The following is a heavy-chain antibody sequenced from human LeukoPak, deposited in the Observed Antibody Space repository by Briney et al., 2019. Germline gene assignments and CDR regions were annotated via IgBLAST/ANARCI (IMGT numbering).Heavy chain of an antibody. CDR3: ARGATSYMDV. J-gene: IGHJ6*03. Sequence: PGRSLRLSCAASGFTFSSYAMHWVRQAPGKGLEWVTVIWYDGSNKYYADSVKGRFTISRDNSKNALYLQMNSLRAEDTAVYYCARGATSYMDVWGKGTTVTVSS. CDR2: IWYDGSNK. CDR1: GFTFSSYA. V-gene: IGHV3-33*01. D-gene: IGHD1-26*01.